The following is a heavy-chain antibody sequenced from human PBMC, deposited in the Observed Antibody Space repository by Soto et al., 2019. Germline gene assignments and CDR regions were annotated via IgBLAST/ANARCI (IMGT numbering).Heavy chain of an antibody. CDR3: ARLRFLEWFPYYYYGMDV. CDR1: GGSFSGYY. J-gene: IGHJ6*02. CDR2: INHSGST. Sequence: SETLSLTCAVYGGSFSGYYWSWIRQPPGKGLEWIGEINHSGSTNYNPSLKSRVTISVDTSKNQFSLKLSSVTAADTAVYYCARLRFLEWFPYYYYGMDVWGQGTTVTVSS. D-gene: IGHD3-3*01. V-gene: IGHV4-34*01.